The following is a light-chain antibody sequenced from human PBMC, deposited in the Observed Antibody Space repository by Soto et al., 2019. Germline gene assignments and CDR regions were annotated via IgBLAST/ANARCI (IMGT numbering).Light chain of an antibody. CDR2: KAS. V-gene: IGKV1-5*03. CDR3: QQNYSTPLA. Sequence: DIQMTQSPSTLCASVGDRVTITCRASQSISSWLAWYQQKPGKAPKLLIYKASSLESGVPSRFSGSGSGTDFTLTISSLQLEDFETYYSQQNYSTPLAFGGGTKVDI. J-gene: IGKJ4*01. CDR1: QSISSW.